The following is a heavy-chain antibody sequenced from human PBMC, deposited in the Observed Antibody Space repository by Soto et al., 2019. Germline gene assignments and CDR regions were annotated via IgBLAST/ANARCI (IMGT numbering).Heavy chain of an antibody. V-gene: IGHV4-39*07. CDR2: IYYSGIT. CDR3: ARAFAGFGAYWYFDL. D-gene: IGHD3-16*01. Sequence: SETLSLTCTVSGVSISNSSYYWGWIRRPPGKGLEWIGTIYYSGITYYNPSLKSRVTISVDTSENQFSLRLSSVTAADTAVYYCARAFAGFGAYWYFDLWGRGTLVTVSS. CDR1: GVSISNSSYY. J-gene: IGHJ2*01.